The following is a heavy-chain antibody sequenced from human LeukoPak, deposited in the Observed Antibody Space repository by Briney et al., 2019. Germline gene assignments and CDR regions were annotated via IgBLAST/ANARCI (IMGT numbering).Heavy chain of an antibody. CDR3: ARVGREGCSTTDCYSWFDP. D-gene: IGHD2-2*01. J-gene: IGHJ5*02. CDR2: IDVGKGNT. CDR1: GYTFPSYS. Sequence: GASVTVSCKASGYTFPSYSIHWVRQAPGHRLEWVGWIDVGKGNTKYSQKFQGRVTITSDTSASTAYMELSSLRSEDTALYFCARVGREGCSTTDCYSWFDPWGQGTLVTVSS. V-gene: IGHV1-3*01.